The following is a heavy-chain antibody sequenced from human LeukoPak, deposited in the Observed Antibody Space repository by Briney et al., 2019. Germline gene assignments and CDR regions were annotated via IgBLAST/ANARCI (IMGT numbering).Heavy chain of an antibody. Sequence: PGGSLRLSCAASGFTFSSYGMNWVRQAPGKGLEYVSAISSNGCSTYYANSVKGIFTISRENSKNTLYPHIDSLSGEDMAVYYFARDSNAAFDIWGQGTTVTVSS. V-gene: IGHV3-64*01. CDR1: GFTFSSYG. CDR3: ARDSNAAFDI. CDR2: ISSNGCST. D-gene: IGHD2-2*01. J-gene: IGHJ3*02.